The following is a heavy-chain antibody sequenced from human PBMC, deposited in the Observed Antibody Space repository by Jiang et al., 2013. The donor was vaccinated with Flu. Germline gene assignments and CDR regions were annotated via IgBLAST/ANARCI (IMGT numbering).Heavy chain of an antibody. V-gene: IGHV1-46*01. CDR2: INPSGGST. J-gene: IGHJ5*02. Sequence: GAEVKKPGASVKVSCKASGYTFTSYYMHWVRQAPGQGLEWMGIINPSGGSTSYAQKFQGRVTMTRDTSTSTVYMELSSLRSEDTAVYYCARVVPAASDQILNRTTYAVLDNWFDPWGHGNLVTSPQ. CDR3: ARVVPAASDQILNRTTYAVLDNWFDP. CDR1: GYTFTSYY. D-gene: IGHD2-2*01.